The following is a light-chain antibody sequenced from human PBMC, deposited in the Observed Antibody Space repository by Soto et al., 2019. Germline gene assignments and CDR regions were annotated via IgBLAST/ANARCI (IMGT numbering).Light chain of an antibody. CDR3: QQHISWPLT. CDR1: QSVSSN. J-gene: IGKJ4*01. CDR2: GAS. Sequence: EIVMTQSPATLSVSPGERATLSCRASQSVSSNLAWYQQKPVQAPRLLIYGASTRATGIPARFSGSGSGTDFTLTISNLEPEDFAVYYCQQHISWPLTFGGGTKVDIK. V-gene: IGKV3-15*01.